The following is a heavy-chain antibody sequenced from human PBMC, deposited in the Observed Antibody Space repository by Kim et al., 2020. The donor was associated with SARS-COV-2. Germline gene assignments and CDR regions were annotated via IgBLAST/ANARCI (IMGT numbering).Heavy chain of an antibody. J-gene: IGHJ4*02. V-gene: IGHV3-11*06. CDR1: GLSFSDYY. CDR2: ISGTPGHT. D-gene: IGHD2-2*01. Sequence: GGSLRLSCAVSGLSFSDYYMSWIRQAPGKGLEWISYISGTPGHTNYADSVKGRFTISRDNAKKSLYLQMNSLRAEDTAVYYCAREGCSSNSCYTFDFWGQGALVTVSS. CDR3: AREGCSSNSCYTFDF.